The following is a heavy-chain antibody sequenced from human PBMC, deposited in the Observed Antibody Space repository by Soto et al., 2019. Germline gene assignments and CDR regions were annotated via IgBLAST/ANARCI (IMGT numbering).Heavy chain of an antibody. D-gene: IGHD2-8*01. J-gene: IGHJ5*02. CDR2: IYHTGST. V-gene: IGHV4-59*08. CDR1: GDSFSSYY. Sequence: QVQLQESGPGLVKPSETLSLTCTVSGDSFSSYYWSWIRQPPGKGLEWIGYIYHTGSTNYNPSLKRRVTIAVDTSNNQFSLKMGSVTAADTAVYYCARQSRFCVNGECYTRWFDPWGQGILVTVSS. CDR3: ARQSRFCVNGECYTRWFDP.